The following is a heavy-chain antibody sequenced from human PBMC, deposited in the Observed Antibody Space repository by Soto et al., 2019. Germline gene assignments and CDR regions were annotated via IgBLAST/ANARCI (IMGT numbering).Heavy chain of an antibody. Sequence: QITLKESGPTLVKPTQTLTLTCTFSGFSLSSSGVGVGWIRQPPGKALEWLALVSWDDDKRYSPSLKSRVTIAEDPSNNQVVLTITNMVPVDTATYYCAQARRMTFFGLFYYMDVWGKGTTVSVSS. J-gene: IGHJ6*03. CDR1: GFSLSSSGVG. D-gene: IGHD3-3*01. V-gene: IGHV2-5*02. CDR2: VSWDDDK. CDR3: AQARRMTFFGLFYYMDV.